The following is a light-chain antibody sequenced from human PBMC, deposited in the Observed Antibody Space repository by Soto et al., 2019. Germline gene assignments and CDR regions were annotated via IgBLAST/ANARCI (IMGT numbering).Light chain of an antibody. V-gene: IGLV2-23*03. J-gene: IGLJ1*01. CDR3: CSYAGSSTFG. CDR2: EGT. CDR1: SSDVGSYDL. Sequence: QSVLTQPASVSGSPGQSITISCTGTSSDVGSYDLVSWYQQRPGKAPKLMIYEGTKRPSGVSIRFSGSKSGNTASLTISGLQAEDEADYYCCSYAGSSTFGFGTGTKVTVL.